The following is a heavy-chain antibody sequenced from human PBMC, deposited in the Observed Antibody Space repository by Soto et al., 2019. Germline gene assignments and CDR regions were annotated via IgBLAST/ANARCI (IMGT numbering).Heavy chain of an antibody. Sequence: PSATLSLTCTVSGGSISSGVYYWSWIRQHPGKGLDWLGYIYDSGTTYYNPSLESRLAISVDPSKNQFSLKLSSLTAADTAVYCCARASVSRSAYYFQFDYWGQGTMVTISS. J-gene: IGHJ4*02. D-gene: IGHD3-22*01. CDR3: ARASVSRSAYYFQFDY. V-gene: IGHV4-31*03. CDR2: IYDSGTT. CDR1: GGSISSGVYY.